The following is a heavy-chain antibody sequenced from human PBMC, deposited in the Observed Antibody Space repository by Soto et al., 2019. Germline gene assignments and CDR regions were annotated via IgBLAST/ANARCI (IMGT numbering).Heavy chain of an antibody. Sequence: EVQLVESGGGLVQPGGSMRLSCAGSGFNFSDYYIDWVRQAPGKGLEWVGRSRDKGNSYSTDYAASVKGRFTISRDASKNSLFLQMNSLQTEDPALYYCTRCIPGTTASDYWGQGTLVTVSS. CDR1: GFNFSDYY. CDR3: TRCIPGTTASDY. J-gene: IGHJ4*02. V-gene: IGHV3-72*01. D-gene: IGHD1-7*01. CDR2: SRDKGNSYST.